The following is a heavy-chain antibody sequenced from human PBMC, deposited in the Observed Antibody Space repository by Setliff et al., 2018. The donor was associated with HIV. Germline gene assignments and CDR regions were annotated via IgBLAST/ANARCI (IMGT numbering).Heavy chain of an antibody. Sequence: LSLTCAVYGGSFTDYYWSWIRQPPGKGLEWIGEINHSGSTNYNPSLKSRVTMSVVTSRNQFSLNLSSVTAADTAVYYCARGARYAYYYESSGYYRHFDYWGQGTLVTVSS. D-gene: IGHD3-22*01. J-gene: IGHJ4*02. CDR3: ARGARYAYYYESSGYYRHFDY. V-gene: IGHV4-34*01. CDR2: INHSGST. CDR1: GGSFTDYY.